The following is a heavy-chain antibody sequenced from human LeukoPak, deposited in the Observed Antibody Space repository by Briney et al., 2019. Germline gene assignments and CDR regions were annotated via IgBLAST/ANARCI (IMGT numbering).Heavy chain of an antibody. CDR3: AKDRSKGSYGDDFDF. CDR2: ISYDGSNK. CDR1: GFTFSNYG. J-gene: IGHJ4*02. D-gene: IGHD3-16*01. Sequence: GGSLRLSCAASGFTFSNYGMHWVRQAPGKGLEWVTLISYDGSNKYYADSVKGRFTISRDNSKNTLYLQMNSLRAEDTAVYYCAKDRSKGSYGDDFDFWGQGTLVTVSS. V-gene: IGHV3-30*18.